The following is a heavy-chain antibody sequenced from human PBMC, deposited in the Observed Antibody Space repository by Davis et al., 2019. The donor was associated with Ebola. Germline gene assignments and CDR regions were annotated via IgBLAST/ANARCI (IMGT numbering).Heavy chain of an antibody. Sequence: ASVKVSCKASGYTFTSYAMHWVRQAPGQRLEWMGWINAGNGNTKYSQKFQGRVTITRDISASTAYMELSSLRSEDTAVYYCARGVDWSYYFDYWGQGTLITVSS. CDR1: GYTFTSYA. D-gene: IGHD3-9*01. J-gene: IGHJ4*02. V-gene: IGHV1-3*01. CDR2: INAGNGNT. CDR3: ARGVDWSYYFDY.